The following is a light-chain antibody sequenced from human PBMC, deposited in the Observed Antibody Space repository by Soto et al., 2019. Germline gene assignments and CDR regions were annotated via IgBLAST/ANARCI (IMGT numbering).Light chain of an antibody. J-gene: IGKJ4*01. CDR2: GAS. CDR1: QSVSSN. V-gene: IGKV3-15*01. CDR3: QQRGSWPLT. Sequence: EIGMTQSAATLSVSAGARATLSWWASQSVSSNLAWYQQKHGQAPRLLIYGASTRATGIPARFSGSGYGTDFNLTISSLETEDFAVYYCQQRGSWPLTFGGGTKVDIK.